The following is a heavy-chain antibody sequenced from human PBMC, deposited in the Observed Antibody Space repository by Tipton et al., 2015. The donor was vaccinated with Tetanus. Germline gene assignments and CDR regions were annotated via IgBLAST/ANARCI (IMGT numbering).Heavy chain of an antibody. V-gene: IGHV1-2*02. J-gene: IGHJ6*02. CDR1: GYSSIGYY. Sequence: QSGAEVKKPGASLKVSCKASGYSSIGYYIHWVRQAPGQGLEWMGWITPHTGGTKYAQEFQGRVTMTRDTSISTAYMELSSLRSDDTAVYFCVHRPIGYNYYYGLDVWGQETTATVSS. CDR3: VHRPIGYNYYYGLDV. D-gene: IGHD1-14*01. CDR2: ITPHTGGT.